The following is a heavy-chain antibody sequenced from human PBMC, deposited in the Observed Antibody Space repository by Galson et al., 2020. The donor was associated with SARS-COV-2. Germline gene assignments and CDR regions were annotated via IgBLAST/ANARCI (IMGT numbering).Heavy chain of an antibody. J-gene: IGHJ6*02. V-gene: IGHV3-20*04. CDR2: INWNGGST. CDR1: GFTFDDYG. CDR3: ASFERGDCGGDCGVGV. D-gene: IGHD2-21*02. Sequence: GESLKISCAASGFTFDDYGMSWVRQAPGKGLEWVSGINWNGGSTGYADSVKGRFTISRDNAKNSLYLQMNSLRAEDTALYYCASFERGDCGGDCGVGVWGQGTTVTVSS.